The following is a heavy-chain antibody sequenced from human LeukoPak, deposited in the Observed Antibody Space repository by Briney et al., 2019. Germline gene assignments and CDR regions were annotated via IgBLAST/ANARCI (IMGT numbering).Heavy chain of an antibody. CDR1: GFTVSSNY. V-gene: IGHV3-53*01. D-gene: IGHD1-26*01. Sequence: GGSLRLSCAASGFTVSSNYMSWVRQAPGKGLEWVSVIYSGGSTYYADSVKGRFTISTDNSKDMLYLQMNSLRPEDTAVYYCAKENSGTYLYYFDYWGQGTLVTVSS. CDR2: IYSGGST. J-gene: IGHJ4*02. CDR3: AKENSGTYLYYFDY.